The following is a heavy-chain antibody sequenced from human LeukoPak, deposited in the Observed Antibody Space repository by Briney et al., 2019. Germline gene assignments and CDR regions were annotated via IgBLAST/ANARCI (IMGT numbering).Heavy chain of an antibody. J-gene: IGHJ5*02. V-gene: IGHV3-21*01. CDR3: AREPIAAAGTDWFDP. CDR2: ISSSSSYI. Sequence: PGGSLRLSCAASGFTFSSYSMNWVRQAPGKVLEWVSSISSSSSYIYYADSVKGRFTISRDNAKNSLYLQMNSLRAEDTAVYYCAREPIAAAGTDWFDPWGQGTLVTVSS. CDR1: GFTFSSYS. D-gene: IGHD6-13*01.